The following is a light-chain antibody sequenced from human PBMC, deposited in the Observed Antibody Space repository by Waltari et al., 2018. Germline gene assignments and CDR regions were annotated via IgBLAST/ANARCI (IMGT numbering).Light chain of an antibody. J-gene: IGKJ1*01. CDR1: QNINSY. V-gene: IGKV1-39*01. Sequence: DIQMTQSPSSMSASLGDRVTITCRASQNINSYLNWYQQRPGKAPKLLIYAASSLQSGVPSRFSGSGSGTHFTLTISSLQPEDFATYYCQQSYSTPRTFGQGTKVEIK. CDR3: QQSYSTPRT. CDR2: AAS.